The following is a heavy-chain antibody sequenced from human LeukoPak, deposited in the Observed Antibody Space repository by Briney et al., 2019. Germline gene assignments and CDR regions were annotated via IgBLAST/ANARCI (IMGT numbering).Heavy chain of an antibody. CDR3: VTSTGQQFIPYDY. V-gene: IGHV3-66*02. D-gene: IGHD6-13*01. CDR1: GFNVSSNY. CDR2: IYGADAA. J-gene: IGHJ4*02. Sequence: KSGGSLRLSCAASGFNVSSNYMTWIRQAPGKGLEWVSLIYGADAAYYAESVRGRFMISRDNLKNTLFLQMNSLRVEDTAVYYCVTSTGQQFIPYDYWGQGTHVTVSS.